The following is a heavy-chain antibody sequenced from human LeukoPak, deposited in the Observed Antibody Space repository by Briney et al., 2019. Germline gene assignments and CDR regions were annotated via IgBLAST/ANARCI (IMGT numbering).Heavy chain of an antibody. CDR2: ISSSSSYI. CDR1: GFTFSSYS. V-gene: IGHV3-21*01. D-gene: IGHD2-21*01. Sequence: NPGGSLRLSCAASGFTFSSYSMNWVRQAPGKGLEWVSSISSSSSYIYYADSVKGRFTISRDNAKNSLYLQMNSLRAEDTAVYYYARGYRTLYWGLRGHSFDYWGQGTLVTVSS. CDR3: ARGYRTLYWGLRGHSFDY. J-gene: IGHJ4*02.